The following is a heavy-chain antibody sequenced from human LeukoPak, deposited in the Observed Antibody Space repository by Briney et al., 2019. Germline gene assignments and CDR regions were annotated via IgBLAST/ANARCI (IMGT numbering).Heavy chain of an antibody. CDR2: IYTSGSN. J-gene: IGHJ4*02. Sequence: SQTLSLTCTVSGGSISSGNYYWSWIRQPAGKGLEWIGRIYTSGSNNYNPSLKSRVTISADTSKNQFSLKLSAVTAADTAVYCCAREDPLYYFDYWGQGTLVTVSS. V-gene: IGHV4-61*02. CDR1: GGSISSGNYY. CDR3: AREDPLYYFDY.